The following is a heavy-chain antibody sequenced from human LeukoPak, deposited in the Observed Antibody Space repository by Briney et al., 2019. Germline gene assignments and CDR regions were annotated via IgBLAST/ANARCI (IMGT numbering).Heavy chain of an antibody. CDR1: GFTFSRYG. CDR3: ARDQEGYYDSSGYYVPGYFDY. V-gene: IGHV3-33*01. J-gene: IGHJ4*02. D-gene: IGHD3-22*01. Sequence: GGSLRLSCAASGFTFSRYGMHWVRQAPGKGLEWVAVIWYDGSNKYYADSVKGRFTISRDNSKNTLYLQMNSLRAEDTAVYYCARDQEGYYDSSGYYVPGYFDYWGQGTLVTVSS. CDR2: IWYDGSNK.